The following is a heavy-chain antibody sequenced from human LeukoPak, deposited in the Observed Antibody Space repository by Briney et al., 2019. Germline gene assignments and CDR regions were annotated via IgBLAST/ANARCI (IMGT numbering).Heavy chain of an antibody. V-gene: IGHV4-38-2*02. CDR2: GYHIGST. D-gene: IGHD4-17*01. Sequence: SETLSLTYTVSGYSISSGYYWGWIRQPPGKGLEWIGGGYHIGSTYFNPSLRSRVTILIDIFKNQFSLKMSSVTAADTAIYYCARVGDYGDYVNWFDPWGPGTLVTVSS. CDR1: GYSISSGYY. CDR3: ARVGDYGDYVNWFDP. J-gene: IGHJ5*02.